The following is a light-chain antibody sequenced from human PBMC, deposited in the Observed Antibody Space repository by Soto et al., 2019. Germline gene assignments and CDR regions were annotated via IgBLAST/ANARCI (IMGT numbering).Light chain of an antibody. Sequence: QSALTQPRSVSGSPGQSVTVSCAGTSSDVGAYNYVSWYQQVPGKAPKLMIYDVTKRPSGVPHRFSGSKSGNTASLTIAGLQDEEEAYYYCCSYAGTCAFVFGAGTKLTVL. J-gene: IGLJ1*01. CDR3: CSYAGTCAFV. V-gene: IGLV2-11*01. CDR2: DVT. CDR1: SSDVGAYNY.